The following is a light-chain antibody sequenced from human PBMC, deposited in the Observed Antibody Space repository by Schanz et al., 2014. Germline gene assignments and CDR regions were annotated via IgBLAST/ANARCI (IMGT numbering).Light chain of an antibody. CDR3: SSYAGSNFVV. CDR2: DVS. V-gene: IGLV2-8*01. J-gene: IGLJ2*01. Sequence: QSALTQPPSASGSPGQSVTISCTGTSSDVGGYNFVSWYQQHPGKAPKLMIYDVSKRPSGVSDRFSGSKSGNTASLTISGLQAEDEADYYCSSYAGSNFVVFGGGTKLTVL. CDR1: SSDVGGYNF.